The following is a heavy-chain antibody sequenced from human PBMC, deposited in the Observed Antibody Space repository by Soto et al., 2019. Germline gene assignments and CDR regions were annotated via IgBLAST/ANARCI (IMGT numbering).Heavy chain of an antibody. CDR3: ARLTPYGVRGPRDRNNWLDP. CDR1: GYSFTSYW. Sequence: PGESLKISCKGSGYSFTSYWISWVRQMPGKGLEWMGRIDPSDSYTNYSPSFQGHVTISADKSISTAYLQWSSLKASDTAMYYCARLTPYGVRGPRDRNNWLDPWGQGTLVTVSS. J-gene: IGHJ5*02. V-gene: IGHV5-10-1*01. D-gene: IGHD3-10*01. CDR2: IDPSDSYT.